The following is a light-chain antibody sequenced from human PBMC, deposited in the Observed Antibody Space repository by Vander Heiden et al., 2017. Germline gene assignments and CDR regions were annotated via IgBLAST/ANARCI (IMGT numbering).Light chain of an antibody. CDR2: EGS. CDR1: SSDVGGYNL. CDR3: CSYACSSTVV. J-gene: IGLJ2*01. Sequence: QSALTQPASVSGSPGQSLTISCTGTSSDVGGYNLVSWYQQHLGKAPKLMIYEGSKRPSGVSNRFSGSKSGNTASLTISGLQAEDEADYYCCSYACSSTVVFGGGTKLTVL. V-gene: IGLV2-23*01.